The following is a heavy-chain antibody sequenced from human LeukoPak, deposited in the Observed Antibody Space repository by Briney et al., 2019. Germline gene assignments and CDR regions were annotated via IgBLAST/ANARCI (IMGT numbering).Heavy chain of an antibody. CDR3: ARGQLWLLSPHFDY. V-gene: IGHV1-18*04. CDR2: ISAYNGNT. J-gene: IGHJ4*02. D-gene: IGHD5-18*01. Sequence: GASVKVSCKASGYTFTSYGISWVRQAPGQGLEWMGWISAYNGNTNYAQKLQGRVTMTTDTSTSTAYMELRSPRSDDTAVYYCARGQLWLLSPHFDYWGQGTLVTVSS. CDR1: GYTFTSYG.